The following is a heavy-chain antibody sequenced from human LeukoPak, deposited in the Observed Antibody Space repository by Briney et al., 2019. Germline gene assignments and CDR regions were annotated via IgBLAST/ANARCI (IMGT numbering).Heavy chain of an antibody. CDR1: GLTLSNIW. CDR2: IRSQTAGGTT. CDR3: AHGSAQYYEY. J-gene: IGHJ1*01. V-gene: IGHV3-15*07. D-gene: IGHD2-15*01. Sequence: GGSLRLSCAVSGLTLSNIWMNWVRQAPGKGLEWVGRIRSQTAGGTTDFAAPVKGRFSISRDDSKNSLYLQMNSLTSEDTAVYYCAHGSAQYYEYWGQGTLVTVSS.